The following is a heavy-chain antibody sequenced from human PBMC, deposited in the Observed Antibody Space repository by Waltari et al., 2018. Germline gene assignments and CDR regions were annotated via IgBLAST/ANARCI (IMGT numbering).Heavy chain of an antibody. CDR3: TSDHGLSWPLD. V-gene: IGHV3-53*01. CDR2: IYRGGET. CDR1: GVIVSNNY. J-gene: IGHJ4*02. Sequence: EVHLVESGGGLVHPGDSVRLSCAASGVIVSNNYMSWDRQPPGKGLEWVSVIYRGGETYYADSVKGRFTISRDNSKNTLDLQMNNVRAEDTAVYYCTSDHGLSWPLDWGQGTMVTVSS. D-gene: IGHD6-13*01.